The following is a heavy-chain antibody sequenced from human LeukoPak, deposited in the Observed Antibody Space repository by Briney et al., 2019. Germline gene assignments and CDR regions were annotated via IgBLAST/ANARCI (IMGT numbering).Heavy chain of an antibody. J-gene: IGHJ4*02. Sequence: PSETLSLTCAVHGGSFSGYYWSWIRQPPGKGLEWIGEINHSGSTNYNPSLKSRVTISVDTSKNQFSLKLSSVTAADTAVYYCARVGLSQVRGVLDYWGQGTLVTVSS. D-gene: IGHD3-10*01. CDR3: ARVGLSQVRGVLDY. CDR1: GGSFSGYY. V-gene: IGHV4-34*01. CDR2: INHSGST.